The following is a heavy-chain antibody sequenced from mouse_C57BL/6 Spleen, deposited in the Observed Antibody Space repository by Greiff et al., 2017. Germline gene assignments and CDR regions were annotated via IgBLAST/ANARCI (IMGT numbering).Heavy chain of an antibody. D-gene: IGHD1-1*01. CDR2: IYPGDGDT. J-gene: IGHJ2*01. CDR3: ARDGGTTVVAYYFDY. Sequence: VKLVESGPELVKPGASVKISCKASGYAFSSSWMNWVKQRPGKGLEWIGRIYPGDGDTNYNGKFKGKATLTADKSSSTAYMQLSSLTSEDSAVYFCARDGGTTVVAYYFDYWGQGTTLTVSS. V-gene: IGHV1-82*01. CDR1: GYAFSSSW.